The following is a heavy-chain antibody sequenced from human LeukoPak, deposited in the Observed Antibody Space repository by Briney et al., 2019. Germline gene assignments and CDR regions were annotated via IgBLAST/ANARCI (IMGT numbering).Heavy chain of an antibody. V-gene: IGHV3-33*01. CDR1: GFTFSSYG. CDR2: IWYDGSNQ. D-gene: IGHD2-15*01. Sequence: GGSLRLSCAASGFTFSSYGMHWVRQAPGKGLEWVAVIWYDGSNQYYADSVKGRFTISRDNSKNTLYLQMNSLRAEDTAVYYCARAQAYCSGGSCYAFDYWGQGTLVTVSS. CDR3: ARAQAYCSGGSCYAFDY. J-gene: IGHJ4*02.